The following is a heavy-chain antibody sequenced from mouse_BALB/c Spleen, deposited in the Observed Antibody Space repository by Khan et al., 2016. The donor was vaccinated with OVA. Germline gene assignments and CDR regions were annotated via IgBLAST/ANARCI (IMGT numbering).Heavy chain of an antibody. CDR2: IWAGGST. CDR3: ARNREPDYFDY. V-gene: IGHV2-9*02. J-gene: IGHJ2*01. Sequence: VQLKESGPGLVAPSQSLSITCTVSGFSLTSHGVHWVRQPPGKGLEWLGVIWAGGSTNYYSALMSRLSIITDSSKSQVFLQMNSLQTDDTAIYYCARNREPDYFDYWGQGTTLTVSS. CDR1: GFSLTSHG.